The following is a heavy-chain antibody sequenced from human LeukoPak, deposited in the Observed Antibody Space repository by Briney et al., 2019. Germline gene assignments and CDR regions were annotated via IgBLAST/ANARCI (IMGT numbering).Heavy chain of an antibody. CDR2: IYHSGST. J-gene: IGHJ4*02. CDR3: RLLWFGELPNDY. Sequence: SETLSLTCAVSGGSISSGGNSWSWIRQPPGKGLEWIGYIYHSGSTYYNPSLKSRVTISVDRSKNQFSLKLSSVTAADTAVYYCRLLWFGELPNDYWGQGTLVTVSS. CDR1: GGSISSGGNS. D-gene: IGHD3-10*01. V-gene: IGHV4-30-2*01.